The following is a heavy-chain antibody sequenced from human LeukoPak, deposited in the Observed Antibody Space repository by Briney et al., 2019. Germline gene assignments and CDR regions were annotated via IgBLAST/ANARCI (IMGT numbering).Heavy chain of an antibody. Sequence: SETLSLTCTVSSGSISSYYWSWIRQPPGKGLEWIGYIYYSGSTNYNPSLKSRVTISVDTSKNQFSLKLSSVTAADTAVYYCARDKWFGELDYWGQGTLVTVSS. D-gene: IGHD3-10*01. V-gene: IGHV4-59*01. CDR3: ARDKWFGELDY. CDR1: SGSISSYY. J-gene: IGHJ4*02. CDR2: IYYSGST.